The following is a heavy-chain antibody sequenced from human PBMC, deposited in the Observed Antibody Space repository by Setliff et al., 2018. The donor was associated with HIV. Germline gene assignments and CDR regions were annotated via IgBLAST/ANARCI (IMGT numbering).Heavy chain of an antibody. D-gene: IGHD6-25*01. CDR1: GFALSNTY. CDR3: ARVLRYNSALDS. J-gene: IGHJ5*02. CDR2: IYGSGDT. Sequence: GESLKISCAASGFALSNTYMAWVRQAPGKGLEWVSTIYGSGDTFHADSVKGRFTLSRDTSKNTMSLQMNSLRREDTAVYYCARVLRYNSALDSWGQGTLVTVSS. V-gene: IGHV3-66*02.